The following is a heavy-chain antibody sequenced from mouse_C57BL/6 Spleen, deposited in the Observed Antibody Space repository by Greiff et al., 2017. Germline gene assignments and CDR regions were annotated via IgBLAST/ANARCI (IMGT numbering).Heavy chain of an antibody. Sequence: QVQLKQPGAELVRPGTSVKLSCKASGYTFTSYWMPWVKQRPGQGLEWIGVIDPSDSYTNYNQKFKGKATLTVDTSSSTPYMQLSSLTSEDSAVYYCARKLGRSAMDYWGQGTSVTVSS. CDR2: IDPSDSYT. CDR3: ARKLGRSAMDY. CDR1: GYTFTSYW. D-gene: IGHD4-1*01. J-gene: IGHJ4*01. V-gene: IGHV1-59*01.